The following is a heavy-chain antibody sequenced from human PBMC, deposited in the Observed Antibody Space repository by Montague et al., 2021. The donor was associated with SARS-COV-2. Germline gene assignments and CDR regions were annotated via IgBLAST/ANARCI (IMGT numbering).Heavy chain of an antibody. J-gene: IGHJ6*02. Sequence: SETLSLTCTVSGCSISSSCYYWGWMRQPPGKGLEWIGSFYYSGSTYYNPPLKRRVTILVDTSKNQFSLKLSSVTAADTAVYYCARDTRITMLVVVNRYGMDVWGQGTTVTVSS. V-gene: IGHV4-39*07. CDR1: GCSISSSCYY. CDR3: ARDTRITMLVVVNRYGMDV. D-gene: IGHD3-22*01. CDR2: FYYSGST.